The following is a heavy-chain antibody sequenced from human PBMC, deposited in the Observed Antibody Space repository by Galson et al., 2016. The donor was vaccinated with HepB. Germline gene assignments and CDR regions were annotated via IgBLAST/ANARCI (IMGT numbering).Heavy chain of an antibody. CDR1: GGTFSSYS. J-gene: IGHJ4*02. Sequence: SVKVSCKASGGTFSSYSISWVRQAPGQGLEWMGRIIPNLRVTNYAQRFQGRVTITADKSTSTASMELTSLRSEDTALYYCARDAEGDSSSWYVGFAGFDSWGQGILVIVSS. V-gene: IGHV1-69*04. CDR2: IIPNLRVT. CDR3: ARDAEGDSSSWYVGFAGFDS. D-gene: IGHD6-13*01.